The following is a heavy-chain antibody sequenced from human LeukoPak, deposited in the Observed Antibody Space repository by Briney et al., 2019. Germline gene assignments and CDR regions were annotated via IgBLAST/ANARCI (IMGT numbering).Heavy chain of an antibody. CDR3: ATGGGRGYSYGYYY. CDR1: GGSMSSYY. D-gene: IGHD5-18*01. V-gene: IGHV4-59*08. Sequence: SETLSLTCTVSGGSMSSYYWSWLRQPPGKGLEWIGYIYYTGSTNSNPSLKSRVSISVDTSKNQFSLKLSSVTAADTAVYYCATGGGRGYSYGYYYWGQGTLVTVSS. J-gene: IGHJ4*02. CDR2: IYYTGST.